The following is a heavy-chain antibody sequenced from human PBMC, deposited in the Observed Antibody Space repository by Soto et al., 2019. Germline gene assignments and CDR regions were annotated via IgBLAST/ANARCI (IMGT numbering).Heavy chain of an antibody. Sequence: PGGSLRLSCVASGFSFSNYNMNWVRQAPGKGLEWVSYITDSSDTVHYADSVRGRFTISRDNAESSLYLQMNSLRDEDTAVYFCARDFGHGYYLDYRGRVPLVTVSS. CDR1: GFSFSNYN. V-gene: IGHV3-48*02. D-gene: IGHD3-3*01. J-gene: IGHJ4*02. CDR2: ITDSSDTV. CDR3: ARDFGHGYYLDY.